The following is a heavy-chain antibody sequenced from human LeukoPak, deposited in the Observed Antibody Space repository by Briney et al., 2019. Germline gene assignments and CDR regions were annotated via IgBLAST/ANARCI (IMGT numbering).Heavy chain of an antibody. J-gene: IGHJ6*02. V-gene: IGHV3-23*01. Sequence: GGSLTLSCAASGFTFSSHAMGWVRQAPGKGLEWVSSITGSCASTYYGDSAKGRFTISRDNSKNTLYLQMNRLRAEETAVYYCAKDGGGCLEWLPPMDVWGQGTTVTVSS. CDR2: ITGSCAST. CDR1: GFTFSSHA. CDR3: AKDGGGCLEWLPPMDV. D-gene: IGHD3-3*01.